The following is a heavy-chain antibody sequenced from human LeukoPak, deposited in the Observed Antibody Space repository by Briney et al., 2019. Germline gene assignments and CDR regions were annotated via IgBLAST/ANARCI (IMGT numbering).Heavy chain of an antibody. CDR1: GGSISSGDYY. CDR2: IHYSGST. Sequence: PSETLSLTCTVSGGSISSGDYYWSWIRQPPGQGLEWIGYIHYSGSTYYNPSLNSRVTISVDTSKNQFSLKLSSVTAADTAVYYCARRRYLDAFDIWGQGTMVTVSS. V-gene: IGHV4-30-4*08. D-gene: IGHD2-2*02. J-gene: IGHJ3*02. CDR3: ARRRYLDAFDI.